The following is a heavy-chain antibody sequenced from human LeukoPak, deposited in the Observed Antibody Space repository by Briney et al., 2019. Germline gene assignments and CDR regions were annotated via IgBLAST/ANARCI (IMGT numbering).Heavy chain of an antibody. J-gene: IGHJ4*02. CDR3: ARGRRDGYNAPFDY. V-gene: IGHV3-9*01. CDR2: ISWNSGSI. Sequence: PGGSLRLSCAASGFTFDDYAMHWVRQAPGKGLEWVSGISWNSGSIGYADSVKGRFTISSDNAKNSLYLQINSLRAEDTAVYYCARGRRDGYNAPFDYWGQGTLVTVSS. D-gene: IGHD5-24*01. CDR1: GFTFDDYA.